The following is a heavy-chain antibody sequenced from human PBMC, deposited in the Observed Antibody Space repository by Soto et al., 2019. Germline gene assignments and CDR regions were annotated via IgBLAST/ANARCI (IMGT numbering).Heavy chain of an antibody. Sequence: QVQLQQWGAGLLKPSETLSLTCAVYGGSFSGYYWSWIRQPPGKGLEWIGEINHSGSTNYNPSLKSRVTISVDTSKNQFSLKLSSVTAADTAVYYCARGLPPVSAMAPYFDYWGQGTLVTVSS. D-gene: IGHD5-18*01. J-gene: IGHJ4*02. CDR2: INHSGST. CDR1: GGSFSGYY. V-gene: IGHV4-34*01. CDR3: ARGLPPVSAMAPYFDY.